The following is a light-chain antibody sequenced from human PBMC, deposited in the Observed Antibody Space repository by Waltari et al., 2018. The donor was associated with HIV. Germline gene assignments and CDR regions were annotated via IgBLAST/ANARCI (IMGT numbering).Light chain of an antibody. V-gene: IGLV1-51*02. Sequence: QSVLTQPPSLSAAPGPRFPIARSASSSNIEKHYVSWYQQPPGTAPKPLSYEKDRRPSGIPDRFSGSQSGTSDTLGITGLQTGDEADYYCGTWDISLSVGVFGGGTKLTVL. CDR2: EKD. J-gene: IGLJ3*02. CDR3: GTWDISLSVGV. CDR1: SSNIEKHY.